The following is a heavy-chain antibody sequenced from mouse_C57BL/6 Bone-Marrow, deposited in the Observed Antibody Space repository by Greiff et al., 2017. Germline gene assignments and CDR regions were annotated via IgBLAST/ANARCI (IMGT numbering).Heavy chain of an antibody. V-gene: IGHV3-6*01. CDR1: GYSITSGYY. J-gene: IGHJ2*01. CDR2: ISYDGSN. Sequence: EVKLMESGPGIVKPSQSLSLTCSVTGYSITSGYYWNWIRQFPGNKLEWMGYISYDGSNNYNPSLKNRISITRDTSKNQFFLKLNSVTTEDTATYYCARAFITTVVAFDYWGQGTTLTVSS. D-gene: IGHD1-1*01. CDR3: ARAFITTVVAFDY.